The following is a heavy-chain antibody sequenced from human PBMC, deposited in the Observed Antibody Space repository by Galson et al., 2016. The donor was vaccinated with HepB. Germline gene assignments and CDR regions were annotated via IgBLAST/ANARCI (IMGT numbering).Heavy chain of an antibody. CDR1: GYDFRSPC. CDR3: ALLIIRQWLVRRISHDAFDV. J-gene: IGHJ3*01. V-gene: IGHV5-51*01. Sequence: QSGAEVKKPGESLKISCKASGYDFRSPCIAWVRQMPGKGLEWMGVIYPGDSETRYNPSFQGQVTISADKSVSTAYLQWNSLKASDTAMVFCALLIIRQWLVRRISHDAFDVWGQGTMVTVSS. CDR2: IYPGDSET. D-gene: IGHD6-19*01.